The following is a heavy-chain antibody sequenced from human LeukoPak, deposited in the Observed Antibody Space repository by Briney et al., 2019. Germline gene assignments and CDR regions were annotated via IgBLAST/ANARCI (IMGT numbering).Heavy chain of an antibody. V-gene: IGHV5-51*01. CDR1: GYSFNTYW. J-gene: IGHJ3*02. CDR2: IYPADSDT. CDR3: ARHRGQGAFDI. Sequence: GDSLKISCQGLGYSFNTYWTGCVRQMPGKGLEWMGIIYPADSDTRYRPSFQGQVTISADKSISTTYLEWSSLTASDTATYYCARHRGQGAFDIWGRGTVVTVSP.